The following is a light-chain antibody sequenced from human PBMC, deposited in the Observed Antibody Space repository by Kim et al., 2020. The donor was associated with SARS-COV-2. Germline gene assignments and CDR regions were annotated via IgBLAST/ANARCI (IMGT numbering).Light chain of an antibody. CDR2: VAS. Sequence: DIQMTQSPSSLSASVGDRLTITCRASQNIFTQLNWYQQKPGKAPKLLIYVASSLQSGVPSRFSGSGSGTDFTLSIRSLQREDFATYYCQQSTTFPYTFGLGTKLEIK. J-gene: IGKJ2*01. CDR1: QNIFTQ. V-gene: IGKV1-39*01. CDR3: QQSTTFPYT.